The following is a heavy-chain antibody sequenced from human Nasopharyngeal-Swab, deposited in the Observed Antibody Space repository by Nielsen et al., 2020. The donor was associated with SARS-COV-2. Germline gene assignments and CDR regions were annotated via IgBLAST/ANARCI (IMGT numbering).Heavy chain of an antibody. Sequence: GGSLRLSCAASGFTFSSYWMSGVRQAPGKGLEWVANIKQDGSEKYYVDSVKGRFTISRDNAKNSLYLQMNSLRAEDTAVYYCARHLTTHPFDYWGQGTLVTVSS. D-gene: IGHD4/OR15-4a*01. CDR2: IKQDGSEK. CDR1: GFTFSSYW. CDR3: ARHLTTHPFDY. J-gene: IGHJ4*02. V-gene: IGHV3-7*03.